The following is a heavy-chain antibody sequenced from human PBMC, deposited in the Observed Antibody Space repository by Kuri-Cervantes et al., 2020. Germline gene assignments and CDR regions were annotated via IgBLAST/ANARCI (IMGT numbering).Heavy chain of an antibody. V-gene: IGHV3-21*03. D-gene: IGHD1-1*01. J-gene: IGHJ3*02. CDR2: ISSSSSYI. Sequence: GGSLRLSCAASGFTFSSYAMSWVRQAPGKGLEWVSSISSSSSYIYYADSVKGRFTISRDNAKNSLYLQMISLRAEDTAVYYCARSNWNDAFDIWGQGTMVTVSS. CDR1: GFTFSSYA. CDR3: ARSNWNDAFDI.